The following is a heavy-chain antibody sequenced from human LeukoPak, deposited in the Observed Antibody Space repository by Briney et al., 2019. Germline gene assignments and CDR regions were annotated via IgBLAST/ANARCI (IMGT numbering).Heavy chain of an antibody. CDR2: IGSDNNP. V-gene: IGHV3-23*01. J-gene: IGHJ3*02. CDR3: AREGVAAKDAFDI. CDR1: GFTFSAYA. Sequence: GGSLRLSCAASGFTFSAYAMTWVRQAPGKGLEWVSSIGSDNNPHYSESVKGRFTISRDNSKNTLYLQMNSLRAEDTAVCYCAREGVAAKDAFDIWGRGTMVTVSS. D-gene: IGHD2-15*01.